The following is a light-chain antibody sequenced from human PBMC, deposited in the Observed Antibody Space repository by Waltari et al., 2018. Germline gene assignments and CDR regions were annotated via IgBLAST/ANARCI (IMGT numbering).Light chain of an antibody. J-gene: IGLJ2*01. V-gene: IGLV3-1*01. Sequence: SYDLTQPPSVSVAPGQAATITCHGATLGAKSVSWYQLRPGQSPVMVIYQDVKRPSDIPERFSGSISGDTATLTISGTQAMDEADYYCQTWDSNVIFGGGTKLTVL. CDR1: TLGAKS. CDR2: QDV. CDR3: QTWDSNVI.